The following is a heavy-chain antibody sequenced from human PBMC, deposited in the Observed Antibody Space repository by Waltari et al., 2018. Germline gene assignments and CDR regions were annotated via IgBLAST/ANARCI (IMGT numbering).Heavy chain of an antibody. J-gene: IGHJ6*02. Sequence: QVHLQQWGAGLLRPSETLSLICAVYGGSLRGYYWGWIRQPPGKGLEWIGEINHSPNSKYNPPLRIRVQMSIDTSQNQFSLQLTSVTAADTGVYYCVRLEDCTGPGGNCYSGAPFAVDVWGQGTTVTVPS. CDR3: VRLEDCTGPGGNCYSGAPFAVDV. D-gene: IGHD2-8*02. CDR1: GGSLRGYY. CDR2: INHSPNS. V-gene: IGHV4-34*01.